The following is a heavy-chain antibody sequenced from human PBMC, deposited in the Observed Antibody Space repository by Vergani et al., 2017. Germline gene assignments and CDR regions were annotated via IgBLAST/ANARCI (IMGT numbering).Heavy chain of an antibody. J-gene: IGHJ3*01. CDR1: GFSFPGYA. CDR2: VSGSSATP. V-gene: IGHV3-23*04. Sequence: VQLVESGGGVVQPGRSLRLSCAASGFSFPGYAMSWVRQAPGKGLEWVSSVSGSSATPYYADSVKGRFIISRDNAKNSLYLDMSSLRAEDTAVYYCVRDVPVSRTWGQGTLVAVSS. CDR3: VRDVPVSRT.